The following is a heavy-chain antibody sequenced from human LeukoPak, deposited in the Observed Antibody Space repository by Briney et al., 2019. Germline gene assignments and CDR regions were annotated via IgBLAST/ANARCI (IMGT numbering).Heavy chain of an antibody. Sequence: GGSLRLSCAASGFTFNNYDIHWVRQAPGKGLEWVSSLNPSGIYIYYADSVKGRFTISRDNAKNLLYLQMNSLRPEDTAVYYCARESPTSRYDHWGQGTLVTVS. D-gene: IGHD5-24*01. CDR3: ARESPTSRYDH. J-gene: IGHJ4*02. V-gene: IGHV3-21*01. CDR1: GFTFNNYD. CDR2: LNPSGIYI.